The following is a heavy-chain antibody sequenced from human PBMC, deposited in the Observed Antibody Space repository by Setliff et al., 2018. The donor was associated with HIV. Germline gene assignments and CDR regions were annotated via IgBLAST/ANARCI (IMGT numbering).Heavy chain of an antibody. CDR3: ARGLRYFDWLSPTYFDY. D-gene: IGHD3-9*01. CDR2: TLPMFGKT. J-gene: IGHJ4*01. CDR1: GGTFRMFA. V-gene: IGHV1-69*05. Sequence: SVKVSCKTSGGTFRMFAISWVRQAPGQGLEWMGGTLPMFGKTDYAQKLQGRLTISTDTSKSQVVLTMTNMDPVDTATYYCARGLRYFDWLSPTYFDYWGHGTLVTVSS.